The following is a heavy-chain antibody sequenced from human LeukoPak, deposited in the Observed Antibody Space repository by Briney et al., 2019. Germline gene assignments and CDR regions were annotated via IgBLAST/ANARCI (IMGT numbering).Heavy chain of an antibody. Sequence: SETLSLTCTASGGSISSGGYYWSWIRQHPGKGLEWIGYIYYSGSTYYNPSLKSRVTISVDTSKNQFSLKLSSVTAADTAVYYCAWGAPYYYDSSGYYTASVAFDIWGQGTMVTVSS. CDR1: GGSISSGGYY. CDR2: IYYSGST. CDR3: AWGAPYYYDSSGYYTASVAFDI. V-gene: IGHV4-31*03. D-gene: IGHD3-22*01. J-gene: IGHJ3*02.